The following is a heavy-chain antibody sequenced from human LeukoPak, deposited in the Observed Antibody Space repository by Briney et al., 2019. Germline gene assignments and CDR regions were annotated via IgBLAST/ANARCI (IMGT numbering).Heavy chain of an antibody. J-gene: IGHJ3*01. Sequence: GGSLRLSCAASGLTFRNYDINWARQAPGKGLEWVSYISSSPTTIFYADSVKGRFTISRDNAKKSLFLQMNSLRAEDTAVYYCARHLGDSGCCAWGQGTMVTVSS. V-gene: IGHV3-48*03. CDR1: GLTFRNYD. D-gene: IGHD3-22*01. CDR3: ARHLGDSGCCA. CDR2: ISSSPTTI.